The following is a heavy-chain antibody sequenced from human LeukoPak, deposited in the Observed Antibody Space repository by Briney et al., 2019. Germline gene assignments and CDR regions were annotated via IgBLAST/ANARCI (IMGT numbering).Heavy chain of an antibody. CDR3: VRDVPSGLFDY. CDR2: IYTSGST. D-gene: IGHD3-10*01. CDR1: GGSISSGSYY. V-gene: IGHV4-61*02. J-gene: IGHJ4*02. Sequence: PSQTLSLTCTVSGGSISSGSYYWSWIRQPAGKGLEWIGRIYTSGSTNYNPSLKSRVTISVDTSKNQFSLKLSSVTAADTAVYYCVRDVPSGLFDYWGQGTLVTVSS.